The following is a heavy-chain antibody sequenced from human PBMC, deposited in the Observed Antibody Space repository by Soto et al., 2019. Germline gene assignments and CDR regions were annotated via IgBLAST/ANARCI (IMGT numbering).Heavy chain of an antibody. Sequence: EVQLVESGGGLVQPGGSLRLSCAASGFNFNDCWMSWVRQAAGKGLEWVANINQDGREKFYVDSVKGRFTSYRDNAKDSLYLQMNSARAEDRAVYYCAREGRIAARLGWFAPCGQGTLVTVSS. V-gene: IGHV3-7*01. CDR3: AREGRIAARLGWFAP. CDR1: GFNFNDCW. CDR2: INQDGREK. D-gene: IGHD6-6*01. J-gene: IGHJ5*02.